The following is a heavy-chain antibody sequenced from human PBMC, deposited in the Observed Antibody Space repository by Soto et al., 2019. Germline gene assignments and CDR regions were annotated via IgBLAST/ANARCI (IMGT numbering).Heavy chain of an antibody. J-gene: IGHJ4*02. D-gene: IGHD3-9*01. CDR2: ISSNGGST. V-gene: IGHV3-64D*06. CDR3: VKALRYFDWLPDFDY. CDR1: GFTFSSYA. Sequence: EVQLVESGGGLVQPGGPLRLSCSASGFTFSSYAMHWVRQAPGKGLEYVSAISSNGGSTYYADSVKGSFTISRDNSKNTLYLQMSSLRAEDTAVYYCVKALRYFDWLPDFDYWGQGTLVTVSS.